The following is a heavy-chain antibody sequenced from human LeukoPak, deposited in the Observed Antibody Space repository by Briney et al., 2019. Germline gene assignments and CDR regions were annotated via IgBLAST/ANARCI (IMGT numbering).Heavy chain of an antibody. D-gene: IGHD3-22*01. CDR1: GFTFSDYY. J-gene: IGHJ5*02. CDR2: ISSGGSTI. CDR3: ARDLGSYYDSSGYSWFDP. V-gene: IGHV3-11*01. Sequence: GGSLRLSCAASGFTFSDYYMSWIRQAPGKGLEWVSYISSGGSTIYYADSVKGRFTISRDNAKNSLYLQMNSLRAEDTAVYYCARDLGSYYDSSGYSWFDPWGQGTLVTVSS.